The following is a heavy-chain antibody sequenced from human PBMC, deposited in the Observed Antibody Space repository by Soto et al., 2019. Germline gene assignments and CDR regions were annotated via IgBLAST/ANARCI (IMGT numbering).Heavy chain of an antibody. CDR2: IHYSGST. J-gene: IGHJ4*02. D-gene: IGHD3-22*01. CDR1: GDSVPISDSS. V-gene: IGHV4-39*01. CDR3: AAHDSGGYYAEY. Sequence: QLQLQESGPGLVKPSETLSLTCTVSGDSVPISDSSWGWIRQPPGKGLEWIGSIHYSGSTYYNPSLKSRVTISGDTSKKQFSLKLTSVTAADAAVYYCAAHDSGGYYAEYWGQGTLVTVSA.